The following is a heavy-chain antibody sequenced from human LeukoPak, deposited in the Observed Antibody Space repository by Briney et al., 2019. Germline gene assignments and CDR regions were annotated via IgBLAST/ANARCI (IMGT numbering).Heavy chain of an antibody. Sequence: GGSLRLSCAASGFSFSDYYMSWIRQAPGKGLEWVAYITSSGDDIYYADSVKGRFTISRDNAKNALFLQMNSLRVEDTATYYCAGDIVATSGDFWGQGTLVSVSS. V-gene: IGHV3-11*01. CDR2: ITSSGDDI. CDR1: GFSFSDYY. CDR3: AGDIVATSGDF. J-gene: IGHJ4*02. D-gene: IGHD5-12*01.